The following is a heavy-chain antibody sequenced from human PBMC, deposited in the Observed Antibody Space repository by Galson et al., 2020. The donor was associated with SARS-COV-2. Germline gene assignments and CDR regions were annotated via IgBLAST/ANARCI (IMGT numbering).Heavy chain of an antibody. V-gene: IGHV2-70*11. J-gene: IGHJ3*01. Sequence: SGPTLVKPTQTIKLTCNFSGFSLSTSGMCVSWIRQPQGKALEWLARIDWDDDKYYSTSQKTRLTISKDTSKNQVVLTMTNMDPLDTATYYFARLMSLAVAFEFWVRRTMVTVSA. CDR1: GFSLSTSGMC. CDR2: IDWDDDK. D-gene: IGHD3-10*02. CDR3: ARLMSLAVAFEF.